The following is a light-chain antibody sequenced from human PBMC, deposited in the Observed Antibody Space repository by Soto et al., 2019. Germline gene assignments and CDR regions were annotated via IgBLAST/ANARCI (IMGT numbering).Light chain of an antibody. CDR2: KDS. CDR1: ALPRQY. J-gene: IGLJ2*01. CDR3: QSADSRGTYSVI. V-gene: IGLV3-25*03. Sequence: SYELTQSPSVSASPGQTARITCSGDALPRQYVYWYQQRPGQAPMLVISKDSERPSGIPERFSGSSSGTTATLTISGVRAEDEADYYCQSADSRGTYSVIFGGGTKLTVL.